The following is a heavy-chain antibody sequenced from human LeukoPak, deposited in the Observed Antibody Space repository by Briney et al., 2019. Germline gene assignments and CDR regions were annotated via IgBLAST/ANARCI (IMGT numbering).Heavy chain of an antibody. CDR1: GGSISRYY. D-gene: IGHD3-9*01. V-gene: IGHV4-59*01. J-gene: IGHJ4*02. CDR3: AREGGHYDILTGYYSYFDY. CDR2: IYYSGST. Sequence: SETLSLTCTVSGGSISRYYWSWIRQPPGKGLEWIGYIYYSGSTNYNPSLKSRVTISVDTSKNQFSLKLSSVTAADTAVYYCAREGGHYDILTGYYSYFDYWGQGTLVTVSS.